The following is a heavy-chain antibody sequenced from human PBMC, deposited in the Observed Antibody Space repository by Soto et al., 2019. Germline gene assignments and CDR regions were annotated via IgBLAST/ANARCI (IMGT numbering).Heavy chain of an antibody. CDR1: GGSISSSSYY. Sequence: SETLSLTCIVSGGSISSSSYYWSWIRQPPGKGLEWIGYIYYSGSTNYNPSLKSRVTISVDTSKNQFSLKLSSVTAADTAVYYCARSGDDYIWGSYRYYYFDYWGQGTLVTVSS. CDR2: IYYSGST. J-gene: IGHJ4*02. V-gene: IGHV4-61*01. CDR3: ARSGDDYIWGSYRYYYFDY. D-gene: IGHD3-16*02.